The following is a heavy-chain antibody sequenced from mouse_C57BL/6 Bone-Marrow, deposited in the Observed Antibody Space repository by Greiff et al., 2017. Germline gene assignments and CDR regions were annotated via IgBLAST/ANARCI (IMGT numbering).Heavy chain of an antibody. J-gene: IGHJ3*01. Sequence: QVQLQQPGAELVKPGASVKLSCKASGYTFTSYWMQWVKQRPGQGLEWIGEIDPSDSYTNYNQKFKGKATLTVDKSSSTAYMQLSSLTSEDSAVYYCAREELTPCGFAYWGQGTLVTVSA. CDR2: IDPSDSYT. CDR1: GYTFTSYW. V-gene: IGHV1-50*01. CDR3: AREELTPCGFAY.